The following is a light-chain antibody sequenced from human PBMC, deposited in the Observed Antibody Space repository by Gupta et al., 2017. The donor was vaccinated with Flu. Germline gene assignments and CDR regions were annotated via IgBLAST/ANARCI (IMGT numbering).Light chain of an antibody. Sequence: QSALTQPPSASGSPGQSVTISCTGTSSDVGVYNYVSWYQQHPGKAPKLIISEVTKRPSGIPDRFSGSKSGDTASLTVSGLQAEDEADYYCSSYAATNKLVFGGGTRLTGL. CDR1: SSDVGVYNY. CDR2: EVT. V-gene: IGLV2-8*01. J-gene: IGLJ3*02. CDR3: SSYAATNKLV.